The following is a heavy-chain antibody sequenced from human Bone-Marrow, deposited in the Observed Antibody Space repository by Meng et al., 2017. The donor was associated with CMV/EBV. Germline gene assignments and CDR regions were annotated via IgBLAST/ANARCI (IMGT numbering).Heavy chain of an antibody. CDR1: GFTFSSYW. Sequence: GESLKISCAASGFTFSSYWMSWVRQAPGKGLEWVANIKQDGSEKYYVDSVKGRFTISRDNAKNSLYLQMNSLRAEDTAVYYCARDPIYYDFWSGYLRGDYYYYGMDVWGQGTTVTVSS. V-gene: IGHV3-7*01. D-gene: IGHD3-3*01. CDR2: IKQDGSEK. J-gene: IGHJ6*02. CDR3: ARDPIYYDFWSGYLRGDYYYYGMDV.